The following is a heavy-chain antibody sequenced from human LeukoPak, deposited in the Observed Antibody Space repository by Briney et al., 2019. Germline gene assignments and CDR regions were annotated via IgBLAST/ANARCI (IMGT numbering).Heavy chain of an antibody. Sequence: PSETLSLTRTVSGGSISSYYWSWIRQPAGKGLEWIGRIYTSGSTNYNPSLKSRVTISVDKSKNQFSLKLSSVTAADTAVYYCARGRDGTGYSLDWFDSWGQGTLVTVSS. D-gene: IGHD3-22*01. V-gene: IGHV4-4*07. CDR3: ARGRDGTGYSLDWFDS. CDR2: IYTSGST. J-gene: IGHJ5*01. CDR1: GGSISSYY.